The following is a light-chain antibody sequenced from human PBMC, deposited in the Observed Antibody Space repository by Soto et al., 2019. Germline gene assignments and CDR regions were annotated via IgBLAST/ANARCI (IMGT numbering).Light chain of an antibody. CDR1: SSDVGAYNY. V-gene: IGLV2-14*01. J-gene: IGLJ2*01. Sequence: QPVLTQPASVSGSPGQSITISCTGTSSDVGAYNYVSWYQQNPGKAPKLMIYEVSNRPSGVSNRFSGSKSGNTASLTISGLQAEDEADYYCSSYTSSATLVFGGGTKVTVL. CDR2: EVS. CDR3: SSYTSSATLV.